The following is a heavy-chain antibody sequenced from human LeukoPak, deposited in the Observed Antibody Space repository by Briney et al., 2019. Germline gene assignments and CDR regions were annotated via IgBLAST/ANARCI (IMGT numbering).Heavy chain of an antibody. CDR1: GFTFSSYD. J-gene: IGHJ6*02. D-gene: IGHD2-2*01. V-gene: IGHV3-13*01. CDR2: IGTAGDT. CDR3: ARGCSSTSCYPHYYYYRMDV. Sequence: PGGSLRLSCAASGFTFSSYDMHWVRQATGKGLEWVSAIGTAGDTYYPGSVKGRFTISRENAKNSLYLQMNSLRAGDTAVYYCARGCSSTSCYPHYYYYRMDVWGQGTTVTVSS.